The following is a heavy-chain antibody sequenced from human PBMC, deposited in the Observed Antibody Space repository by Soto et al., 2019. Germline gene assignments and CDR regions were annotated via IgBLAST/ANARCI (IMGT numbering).Heavy chain of an antibody. CDR2: ISDTGGST. V-gene: IGHV3-23*01. Sequence: EVQLLESGGGLVQPGGSLRLSCAASGFTFSSYAMSWVRQAPGKGLEWVSRISDTGGSTYYADSVKGRFTISRDSSKNTLYLQMHSLRADDTAIYYCAKVGELAVGGFDYWGQGTLVTVSS. CDR1: GFTFSSYA. CDR3: AKVGELAVGGFDY. J-gene: IGHJ4*02. D-gene: IGHD2-15*01.